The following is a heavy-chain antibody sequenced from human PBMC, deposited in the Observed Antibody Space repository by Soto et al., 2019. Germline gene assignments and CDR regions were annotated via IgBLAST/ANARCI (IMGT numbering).Heavy chain of an antibody. J-gene: IGHJ6*02. Sequence: GASVKVSCKASGYTFTGYYMHWVRQAPGQGLEWMGWINPNSGGTNYAQKFQGRVTMTRDTSISTAYMELSRLRSDDTAVYYCAVVVAATPGLRTYYYGMDVWGQGTTVTVS. D-gene: IGHD2-15*01. CDR3: AVVVAATPGLRTYYYGMDV. V-gene: IGHV1-2*02. CDR2: INPNSGGT. CDR1: GYTFTGYY.